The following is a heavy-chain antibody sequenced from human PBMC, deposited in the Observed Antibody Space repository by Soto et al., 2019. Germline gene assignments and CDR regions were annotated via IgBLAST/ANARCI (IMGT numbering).Heavy chain of an antibody. D-gene: IGHD2-15*01. Sequence: SETLSLTCTVSGGSISSSSYYWGSIRQPPGKGLEWIGSIYYSGSTYYNPSLKSRVTISVDTSKNQFSLKLSSVTAADTAVYYCARHAGYCSGGSCYSHWFDPWGQETLVTVSS. CDR1: GGSISSSSYY. CDR3: ARHAGYCSGGSCYSHWFDP. J-gene: IGHJ5*02. V-gene: IGHV4-39*01. CDR2: IYYSGST.